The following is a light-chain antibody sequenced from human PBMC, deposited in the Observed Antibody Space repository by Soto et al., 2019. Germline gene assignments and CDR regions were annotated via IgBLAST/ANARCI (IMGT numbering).Light chain of an antibody. CDR2: DAS. CDR1: QNIRNY. J-gene: IGKJ4*01. Sequence: TVLTQSPATLSLSPGERATLSCRASQNIRNYLIWYQQKPGQAPRLLIYDASSRATGIPPRFSGSGSGTDFTLTISSLEPEDFAVYYCQQRGNWPLTFGGGTKVEI. CDR3: QQRGNWPLT. V-gene: IGKV3-11*01.